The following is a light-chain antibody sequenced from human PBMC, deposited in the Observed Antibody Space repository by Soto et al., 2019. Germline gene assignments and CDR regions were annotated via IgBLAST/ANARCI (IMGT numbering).Light chain of an antibody. CDR2: SNH. CDR1: SSNIGSNS. J-gene: IGLJ2*01. V-gene: IGLV1-44*01. Sequence: QSVLTQPPSASGTPGQRVTISCSGSSSNIGSNSVNWYQQLPGTAPKLLIYSNHQRPSGVPDRFSGSKSGTSASLAISGLHSEDEADYYCAAWDDSLSGYVVFGGGTKLTVL. CDR3: AAWDDSLSGYVV.